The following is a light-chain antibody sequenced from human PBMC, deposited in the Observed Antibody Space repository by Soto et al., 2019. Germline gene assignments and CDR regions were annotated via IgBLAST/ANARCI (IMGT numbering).Light chain of an antibody. V-gene: IGLV2-14*03. CDR2: EVA. J-gene: IGLJ2*01. CDR3: SAYATSGTNVI. Sequence: QSVLTQPASVSGSPGQSIPISCTGTNSDVGAYPYVSWYQQHPGNAPKLLIYEVADRPSGVSDRFSGSKSGNTSSLTISALQAEDEAVYFCSAYATSGTNVIFGGGTKLTVL. CDR1: NSDVGAYPY.